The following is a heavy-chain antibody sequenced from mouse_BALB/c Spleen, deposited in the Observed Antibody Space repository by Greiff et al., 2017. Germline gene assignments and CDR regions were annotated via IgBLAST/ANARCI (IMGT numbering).Heavy chain of an antibody. Sequence: VKLKESGAELVRPGSSVKISCKASGYAFSSYWMNWVKQRPGQGLEWIGQIYPGDGDTNYNGKFKGKATLTADKSSSTAYMQLSSLTSEDSAVYFCARSTTATSYAMDYWGQGTSVTVSS. CDR1: GYAFSSYW. CDR3: ARSTTATSYAMDY. CDR2: IYPGDGDT. J-gene: IGHJ4*01. D-gene: IGHD1-2*01. V-gene: IGHV1-80*01.